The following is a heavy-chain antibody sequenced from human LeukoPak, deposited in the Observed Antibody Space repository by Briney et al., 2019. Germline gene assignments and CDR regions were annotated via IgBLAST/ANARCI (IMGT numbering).Heavy chain of an antibody. CDR3: ARDSGLLVGATTVDY. Sequence: ASVKVSCKASGYTFTSYDINWVRQATGQGLEWMGWMNPNSGNTGYAQKLQGRVTMTTDTSTSTAYMELRSLRSDDTAVYYCARDSGLLVGATTVDYWGQGTLVTVSS. V-gene: IGHV1-8*01. CDR2: MNPNSGNT. D-gene: IGHD1-26*01. CDR1: GYTFTSYD. J-gene: IGHJ4*02.